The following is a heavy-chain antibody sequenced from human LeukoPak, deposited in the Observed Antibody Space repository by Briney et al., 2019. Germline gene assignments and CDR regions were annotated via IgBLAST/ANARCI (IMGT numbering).Heavy chain of an antibody. CDR3: ATVQYSSSWHWFDP. V-gene: IGHV1-24*01. D-gene: IGHD6-13*01. J-gene: IGHJ5*02. Sequence: GASVKVSCKVSGYTLTELSMHWVRQAPGKGLEWMGGFDPEDGETIYAQKFQGRVTMTEDTSTDTAYMELSSLRSEDTAVYYCATVQYSSSWHWFDPWGQGTLVTVFS. CDR1: GYTLTELS. CDR2: FDPEDGET.